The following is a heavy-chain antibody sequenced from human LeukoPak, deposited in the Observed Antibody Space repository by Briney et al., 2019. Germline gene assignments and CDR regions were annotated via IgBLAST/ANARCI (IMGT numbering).Heavy chain of an antibody. CDR3: ARGMVRGFINTSYYYYMDV. J-gene: IGHJ6*03. CDR2: INHKEST. CDR1: GGSFSGYY. Sequence: SETLFLTCAVYGGSFSGYYWSWIRQPPGKGLEWIGEINHKESTNYSPSLKSRVTISIDTSKNQFSLKLSSVTAADTAVYYCARGMVRGFINTSYYYYMDVWGEGATVTVSS. V-gene: IGHV4-34*01. D-gene: IGHD3-10*01.